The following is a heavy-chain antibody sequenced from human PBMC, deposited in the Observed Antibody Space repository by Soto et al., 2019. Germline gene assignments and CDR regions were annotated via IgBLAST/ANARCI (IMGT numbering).Heavy chain of an antibody. V-gene: IGHV4-61*01. CDR1: GGSVSSGSYY. Sequence: QVQLQESGPGLVKPSETLSLTCTVSGGSVSSGSYYWSWIRQPPGKGLEWIGYIYYSGSTNYNPSLKSRVTISVDTSKTQFSLKLSSVTAADTAVYYCAREFGGSYAGYYGMDVWGQGTTVTVSS. CDR3: AREFGGSYAGYYGMDV. CDR2: IYYSGST. J-gene: IGHJ6*02. D-gene: IGHD1-26*01.